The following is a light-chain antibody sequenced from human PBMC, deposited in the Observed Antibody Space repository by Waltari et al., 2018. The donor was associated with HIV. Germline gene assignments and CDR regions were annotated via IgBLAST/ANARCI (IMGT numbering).Light chain of an antibody. CDR2: EVS. Sequence: QSALTQPASVSGSPGQSITISCTGTSSDVGVYNYFSWYQQHPGNAPKLMIYEVSNRPSGVSNRFSGSKSGNTASLTISGLQAEDEADYYCSSYTSSSTYVFGTGTKVTVL. V-gene: IGLV2-14*01. CDR3: SSYTSSSTYV. CDR1: SSDVGVYNY. J-gene: IGLJ1*01.